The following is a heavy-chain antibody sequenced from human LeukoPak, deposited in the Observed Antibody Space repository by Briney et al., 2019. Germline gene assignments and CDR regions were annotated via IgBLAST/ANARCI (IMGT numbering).Heavy chain of an antibody. CDR2: ISSSGTTI. V-gene: IGHV3-48*03. CDR3: ATGQLGAPFDY. CDR1: GFTFSNYE. J-gene: IGHJ4*02. Sequence: GGSLRLSCVASGFTFSNYEMNWVRQDPGKGLEWVSYISSSGTTIYYADSVKGRFTISRDNAKNSLYLQMNSLRAEDTADYYCATGQLGAPFDYWGQGTLVTVSS. D-gene: IGHD1-14*01.